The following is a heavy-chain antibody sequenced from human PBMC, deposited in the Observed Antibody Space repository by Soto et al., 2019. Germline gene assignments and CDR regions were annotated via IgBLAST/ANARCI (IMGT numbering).Heavy chain of an antibody. CDR3: ARRDLHYGMDV. V-gene: IGHV5-51*01. CDR2: IYPGNSDT. Sequence: GESLKISCKGSGYGFTSYWIGWVRQMPGRGLEWMGIIYPGNSDTRYSPSFQGQVTISADKSISTVYLQWRSLKASDSAMYYCARRDLHYGMDVWGQGTTVTVSS. J-gene: IGHJ6*02. CDR1: GYGFTSYW.